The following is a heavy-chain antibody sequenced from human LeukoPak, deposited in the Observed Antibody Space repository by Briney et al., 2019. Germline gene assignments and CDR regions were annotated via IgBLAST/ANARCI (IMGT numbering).Heavy chain of an antibody. D-gene: IGHD1-14*01. J-gene: IGHJ4*02. CDR3: AKYRTTSAPPRNFDY. CDR2: IGGDGDIGGI. V-gene: IGHV3-23*01. Sequence: GGSLRLSCAASGFSGSTFSRFVMSWIRQVPGKGLEWVSVIGGDGDIGGIRYADSVKGRFTISRDNSKNTLYLQMNSLRADDTAVYYCAKYRTTSAPPRNFDYWGQGTLVTVSS. CDR1: GFSGSTFSRFV.